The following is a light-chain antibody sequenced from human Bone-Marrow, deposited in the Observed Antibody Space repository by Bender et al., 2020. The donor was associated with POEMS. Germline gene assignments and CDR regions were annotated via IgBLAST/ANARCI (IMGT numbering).Light chain of an antibody. CDR2: DVS. J-gene: IGLJ3*02. Sequence: QSALTQPASVSGSPGQSITISCTGTSSDVGGYTYVSWYQQHAGKAPKLMIYDVSNRPSGVSNRFSDSKSGNTASLTISGLQAEDEADYYCCASAGSSTLVFGGGTKVTVL. CDR1: SSDVGGYTY. V-gene: IGLV2-23*02. CDR3: CASAGSSTLV.